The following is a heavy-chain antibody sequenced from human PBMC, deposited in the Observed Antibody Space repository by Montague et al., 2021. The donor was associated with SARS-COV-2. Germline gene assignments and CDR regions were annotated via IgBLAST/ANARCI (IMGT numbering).Heavy chain of an antibody. CDR1: GDSVSSNSAA. CDR2: TYYRSKWYN. D-gene: IGHD5-18*01. V-gene: IGHV6-1*01. J-gene: IGHJ6*02. Sequence: WAISGDSVSSNSAAWNWIRQSPSRGLEWLGRTYYRSKWYNGYAVSVKSRITINPGTSKNQFSLQLNSVTPEDTAVYYCARDTRIRLWFDRDYYYGMDVWGQGTTVTVSS. CDR3: ARDTRIRLWFDRDYYYGMDV.